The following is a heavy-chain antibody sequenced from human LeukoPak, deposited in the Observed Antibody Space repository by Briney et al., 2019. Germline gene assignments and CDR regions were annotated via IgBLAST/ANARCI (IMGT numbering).Heavy chain of an antibody. D-gene: IGHD2-15*01. Sequence: ASVKVSCKASGYTFSDYYMHWVRQAPGQGLEWMGWINPNTGGTDYAQTFQGRVTMTRDTSISTAYMELSRLRSDDTAVYYCARETYCSGGSCYVPHLAYWGQGTLVTVSS. CDR3: ARETYCSGGSCYVPHLAY. CDR2: INPNTGGT. V-gene: IGHV1-2*02. CDR1: GYTFSDYY. J-gene: IGHJ4*02.